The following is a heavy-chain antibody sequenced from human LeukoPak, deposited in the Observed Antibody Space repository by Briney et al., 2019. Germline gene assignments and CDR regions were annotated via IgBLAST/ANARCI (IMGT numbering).Heavy chain of an antibody. CDR2: IKSDGSTT. J-gene: IGHJ4*02. V-gene: IGHV3-74*01. Sequence: GGSLRLSCAASGLTFSNYWMHWVRQAPGKGLVWVSRIKSDGSTTNYADSVKGRFTISRDSAKNTLYLQMNSLRAEDTAVYYSAITAAGEHWGQGTLVTVSS. CDR1: GLTFSNYW. CDR3: AITAAGEH. D-gene: IGHD6-13*01.